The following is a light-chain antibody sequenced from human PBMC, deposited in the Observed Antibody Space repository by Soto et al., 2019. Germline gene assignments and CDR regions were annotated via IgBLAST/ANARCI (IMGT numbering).Light chain of an antibody. CDR3: SLYTSSSTPWV. J-gene: IGLJ3*02. CDR1: SSDVGSYNR. Sequence: QSALTQPPPVSGSPGQSVTISCTGTSSDVGSYNRVSWYQQPPGTAPKLMIYEVSNRPSGVPDRFSGSKSGNTASLTISGLQAEDEADYYCSLYTSSSTPWVFGGGTKLTVL. CDR2: EVS. V-gene: IGLV2-18*01.